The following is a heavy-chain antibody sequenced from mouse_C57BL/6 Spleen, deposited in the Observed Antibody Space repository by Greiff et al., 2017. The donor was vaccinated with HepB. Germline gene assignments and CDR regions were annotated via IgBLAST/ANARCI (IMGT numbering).Heavy chain of an antibody. CDR3: ARDHPIYYGNYEGYYAMDY. Sequence: EVQGVESGGGLVKPGGSLQLSCAASGFTFSSYAMSWVRQTPEKRLEWVATISDGGSYTYSPDNVKGRITISRGNAKTNLYLQMSHLTSEDTAMYYCARDHPIYYGNYEGYYAMDYWGQGTSVTVSS. V-gene: IGHV5-4*01. CDR2: ISDGGSYT. J-gene: IGHJ4*01. CDR1: GFTFSSYA. D-gene: IGHD2-1*01.